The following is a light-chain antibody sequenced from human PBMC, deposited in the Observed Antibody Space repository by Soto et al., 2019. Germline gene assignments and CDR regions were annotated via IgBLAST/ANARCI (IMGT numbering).Light chain of an antibody. CDR3: MQALQTSWT. J-gene: IGKJ1*01. Sequence: DIVMTQSPLSLPVTPEEPASISCRSSQSLLHSNGYNYLDWYLQKPGQSPQLLIYLGSNRASGVPDRFSGSGSGTDFTLKISRVEAEDVGVYYCMQALQTSWTFGQGTKV. CDR1: QSLLHSNGYNY. V-gene: IGKV2-28*01. CDR2: LGS.